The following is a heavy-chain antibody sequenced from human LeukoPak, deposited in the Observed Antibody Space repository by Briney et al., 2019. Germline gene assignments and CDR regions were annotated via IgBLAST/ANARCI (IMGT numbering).Heavy chain of an antibody. CDR1: GGTFSSYD. D-gene: IGHD3-10*01. CDR3: ARERITMVRGVTRNWFDP. V-gene: IGHV1-69*13. CDR2: IIPIFDTT. Sequence: SVKVSCKASGGTFSSYDINWVRQAPGQGLEWMGGIIPIFDTTNYAQKFQGRVTLTADESTSTAYMELSSLRSEDTAVYYCARERITMVRGVTRNWFDPWGQGTLVTVSS. J-gene: IGHJ5*02.